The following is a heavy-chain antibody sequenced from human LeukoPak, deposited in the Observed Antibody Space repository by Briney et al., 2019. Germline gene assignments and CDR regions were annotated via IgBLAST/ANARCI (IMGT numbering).Heavy chain of an antibody. CDR2: IYYSGST. CDR1: GGSISSYY. CDR3: ARHSESSSWAPGWFDP. Sequence: SETLSLTCTVSGGSISSYYWGWIRQPPGKGLEWIGSIYYSGSTYYNPSLKSRVTISVDTSKNQFSLKLSSVTAADTAVYYCARHSESSSWAPGWFDPWGQGTLVTVSS. V-gene: IGHV4-39*01. D-gene: IGHD6-13*01. J-gene: IGHJ5*02.